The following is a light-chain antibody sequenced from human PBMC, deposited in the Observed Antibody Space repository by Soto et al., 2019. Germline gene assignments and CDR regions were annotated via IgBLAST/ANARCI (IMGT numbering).Light chain of an antibody. CDR2: RAS. CDR3: QQYNGYLGT. V-gene: IGKV1-5*03. J-gene: IGKJ2*01. Sequence: DIQMTQSPSTLSASVGDRVIITCRASQSISTWLAWFQQKPGKAPKLLIYRASSLESGVPSRFSGSGSGTEFTLTISSLQPDDFATYYCQQYNGYLGTFGQGTKLEIK. CDR1: QSISTW.